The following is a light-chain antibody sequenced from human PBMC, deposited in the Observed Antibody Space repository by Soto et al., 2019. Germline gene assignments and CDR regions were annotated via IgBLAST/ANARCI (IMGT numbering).Light chain of an antibody. CDR2: GAS. CDR3: QQYNNWPPRT. CDR1: QSVRSN. V-gene: IGKV3-15*01. J-gene: IGKJ1*01. Sequence: EIVMTQSPATLSVSTGDRATLSFMASQSVRSNLAWYQQKPGQAPRLLVYGASTRATGIADRFSGSGSGTEFTLTISSLQSEDFAVYYCQQYNNWPPRTFGQGTKV.